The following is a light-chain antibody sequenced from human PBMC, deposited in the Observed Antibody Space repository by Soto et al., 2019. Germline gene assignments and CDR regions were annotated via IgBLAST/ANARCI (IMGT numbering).Light chain of an antibody. J-gene: IGKJ1*01. CDR2: AAS. Sequence: DIQMPQSPSSLSASVGERVAIACRASQTISNYLNWYQQKPGQAPKLLISAASSLQSGVPSRFSGSGSGTEFTLTISSLQPDDFATYYCQQYNSYSRTFGQGTKVDIK. V-gene: IGKV1-5*01. CDR1: QTISNY. CDR3: QQYNSYSRT.